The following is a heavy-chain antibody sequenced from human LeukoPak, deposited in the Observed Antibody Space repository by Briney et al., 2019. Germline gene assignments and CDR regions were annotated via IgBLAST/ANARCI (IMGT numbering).Heavy chain of an antibody. Sequence: GGSLRLSCAASGFTVSSNYMNWVRQAPGKGLEWVSAISGSGGSTYYADSVKGRFTISRDNSKNTLHLQMNSLRAEDTAVYYCAKDREFAVPAAILDYWGQGTLVTVSS. J-gene: IGHJ4*02. V-gene: IGHV3-23*01. D-gene: IGHD2-2*02. CDR3: AKDREFAVPAAILDY. CDR2: ISGSGGST. CDR1: GFTVSSNY.